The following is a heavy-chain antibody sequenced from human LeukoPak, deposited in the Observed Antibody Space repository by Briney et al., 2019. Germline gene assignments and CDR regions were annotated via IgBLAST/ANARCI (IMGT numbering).Heavy chain of an antibody. CDR3: AKEPAVAGTIGFDY. CDR2: IYSGGST. D-gene: IGHD6-19*01. J-gene: IGHJ4*02. CDR1: GFTVSSNY. Sequence: PGGSLRLSCAASGFTVSSNYMSWVRQAPGKGLEWVSIIYSGGSTFYADSVKGRFTISRDNSKNTLYLQMNSLRAEDTAVYYCAKEPAVAGTIGFDYWGQGTLVTVSS. V-gene: IGHV3-53*05.